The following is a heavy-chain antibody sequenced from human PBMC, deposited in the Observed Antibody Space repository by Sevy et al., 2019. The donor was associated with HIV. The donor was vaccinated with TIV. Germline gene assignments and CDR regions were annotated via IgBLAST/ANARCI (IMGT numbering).Heavy chain of an antibody. CDR1: GINFKTYK. CDR2: ISFSGNYI. V-gene: IGHV3-21*01. Sequence: GGSLRLSCVASGINFKTYKINRVRQTPGKGLEWVSSISFSGNYIYYADFAKGRFTISRDNARNSLYLQMISLTAEDMAVYYCATSSGWALDYWGQGTLVTVSS. CDR3: ATSSGWALDY. D-gene: IGHD6-19*01. J-gene: IGHJ4*02.